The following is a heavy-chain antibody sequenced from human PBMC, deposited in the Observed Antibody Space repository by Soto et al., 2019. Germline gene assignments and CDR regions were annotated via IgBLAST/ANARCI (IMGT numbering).Heavy chain of an antibody. CDR2: INGGNGNT. CDR1: GYTFTSYV. V-gene: IGHV1-3*01. Sequence: QVQVVQSGAEVKKPGASVTVSCKTSGYTFTSYVIHWVRQAPGQRPEWMGWINGGNGNTGYSQIFQERFSITRGTSTSTAYKVLMGLRGVATSVYYRSILRNPYYEVKSGFCFAEYWSQGTPVTVSS. J-gene: IGHJ4*02. D-gene: IGHD3-16*01. CDR3: SILRNPYYEVKSGFCFAEY.